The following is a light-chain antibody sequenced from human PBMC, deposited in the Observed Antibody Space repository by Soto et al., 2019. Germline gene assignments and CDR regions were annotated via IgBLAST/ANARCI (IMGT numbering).Light chain of an antibody. CDR2: DDN. CDR3: GSWDSSLSAYV. CDR1: SSNIGGNS. J-gene: IGLJ1*01. Sequence: QSVLTQPPSVSAAPGQKVTISCSGSSSNIGGNSVSWYQQLPGTAPKLLIYDDNKRPSGIPDPFSGSKSGTSATLGITGFQTGDEADYYCGSWDSSLSAYVFGTGTKV. V-gene: IGLV1-51*01.